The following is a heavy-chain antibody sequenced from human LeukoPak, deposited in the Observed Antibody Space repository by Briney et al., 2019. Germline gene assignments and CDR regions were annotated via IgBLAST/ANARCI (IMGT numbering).Heavy chain of an antibody. D-gene: IGHD1-26*01. CDR2: ITSSSTYI. V-gene: IGHV3-21*01. J-gene: IGHJ6*03. CDR3: ARDPYSGNYGNYYYYYMDV. CDR1: GFTFNNYN. Sequence: GGSLRLSCAASGFTFNNYNMNWVRQAPGKALEWVSSITSSSTYIFYADSVKGRFTISRDNAKNSLYLQMNSLGPEDTAVYYCARDPYSGNYGNYYYYYMDVWGKGTTVTISS.